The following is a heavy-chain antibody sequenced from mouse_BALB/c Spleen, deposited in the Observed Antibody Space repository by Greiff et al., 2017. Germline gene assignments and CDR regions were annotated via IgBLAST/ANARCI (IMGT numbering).Heavy chain of an antibody. V-gene: IGHV7-3*02. Sequence: EVQGVESGGGLVQPGGSLRLSCATSGFTFTDYYMSWVRQPPGKALEWLGFIRNKANGYTTEYSASVKGRFTISRDNSQSILYLQMNTLRAEDSATYYCARADGYGGFAYWGQGTLVTVSA. CDR1: GFTFTDYY. CDR3: ARADGYGGFAY. D-gene: IGHD2-3*01. CDR2: IRNKANGYTT. J-gene: IGHJ3*01.